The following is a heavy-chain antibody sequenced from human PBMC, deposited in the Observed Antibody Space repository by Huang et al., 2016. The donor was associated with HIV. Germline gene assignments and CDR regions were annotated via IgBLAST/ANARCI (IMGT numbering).Heavy chain of an antibody. Sequence: QVQLVESGGGVVQPGRSLRISCAASGFTFSSYGMHWVRQAPGKVLGWVAVISYDAKTKYYADSVKGRFSISRDNSKTTVYLQLNSLRLEDTAVYYCAKGGSAAAVLDFWGQGTLVTVSS. J-gene: IGHJ4*02. CDR1: GFTFSSYG. V-gene: IGHV3-30*18. CDR3: AKGGSAAAVLDF. CDR2: ISYDAKTK. D-gene: IGHD6-13*01.